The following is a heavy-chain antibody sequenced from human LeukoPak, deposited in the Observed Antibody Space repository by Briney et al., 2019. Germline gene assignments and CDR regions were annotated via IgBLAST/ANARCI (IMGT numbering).Heavy chain of an antibody. V-gene: IGHV3-74*01. CDR1: GFTFSDYW. Sequence: PGGSLRLPCAASGFTFSDYWMHWVRQAPGEGLVWVSRINRDASRPSYADSVKGRFTISRDNAKNTLYLQMNSLRADDTALYYCARETRETGRGDHQTDAFDIWGQGTMVSVSS. CDR3: ARETRETGRGDHQTDAFDI. CDR2: INRDASRP. J-gene: IGHJ3*02. D-gene: IGHD2-21*01.